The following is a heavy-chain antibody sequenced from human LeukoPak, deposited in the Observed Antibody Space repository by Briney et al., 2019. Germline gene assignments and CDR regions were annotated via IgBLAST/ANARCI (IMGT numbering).Heavy chain of an antibody. CDR1: GFTFSSYW. Sequence: GGSLRLSCAASGFTFSSYWMSWVRQAPGKGLERVANIKQDGSEKYYVDSVKGRFTISRDNAKNSLYLQMNSLRAEDTAVYYCARTLYSGYNHDAFDIWGQGTMVTVSS. D-gene: IGHD5-12*01. V-gene: IGHV3-7*01. CDR2: IKQDGSEK. CDR3: ARTLYSGYNHDAFDI. J-gene: IGHJ3*02.